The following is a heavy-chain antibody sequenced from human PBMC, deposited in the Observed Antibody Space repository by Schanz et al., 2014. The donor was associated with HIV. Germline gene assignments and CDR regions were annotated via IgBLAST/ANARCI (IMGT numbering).Heavy chain of an antibody. V-gene: IGHV3-7*01. CDR1: GFTFRTYW. D-gene: IGHD1-26*01. J-gene: IGHJ5*02. Sequence: VQLVESGGGVVQPGRSLRLSCAASGFTFRTYWMSWVRLAPGKGLEWVASIKQDGSENYYVDSVKGRFTISRDNAKNSLYLQMYRLRAEDTAVYYCARDGESGSYYPGWFDPWGQGTLVTVSS. CDR2: IKQDGSEN. CDR3: ARDGESGSYYPGWFDP.